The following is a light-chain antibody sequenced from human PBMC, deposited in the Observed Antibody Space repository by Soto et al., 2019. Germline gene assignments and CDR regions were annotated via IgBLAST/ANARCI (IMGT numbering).Light chain of an antibody. CDR3: ISYTTSVTYV. Sequence: QSVLTQPASVSGSPGQSITISCTGTSSDVGGYNYVSWYQQHPGKAPILMISGVSNRPSGVSNRFSGSKSGNTASLTISGLQTEDEADHYCISYTTSVTYVFGTGTKVTVL. V-gene: IGLV2-14*01. CDR2: GVS. J-gene: IGLJ1*01. CDR1: SSDVGGYNY.